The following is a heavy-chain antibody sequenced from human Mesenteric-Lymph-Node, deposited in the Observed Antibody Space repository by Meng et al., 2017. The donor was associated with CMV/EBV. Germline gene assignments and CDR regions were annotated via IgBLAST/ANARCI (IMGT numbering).Heavy chain of an antibody. Sequence: EVHLGVCGGCLVQLGGSLRLSCGASGFNVREKYTSWVRQAPGKGLEWVCIIYRGDNTYYIDSVKDRFTVSRDNSKNTMYLQMNSLRVEDTAVYYCTGDSVSNPNLDYWGQGTLVTVSS. J-gene: IGHJ4*02. CDR3: TGDSVSNPNLDY. CDR1: GFNVREKY. D-gene: IGHD3-10*01. CDR2: IYRGDNT. V-gene: IGHV3-66*01.